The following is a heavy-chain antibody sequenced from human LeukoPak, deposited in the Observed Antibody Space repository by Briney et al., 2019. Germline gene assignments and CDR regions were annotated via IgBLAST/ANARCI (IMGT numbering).Heavy chain of an antibody. V-gene: IGHV5-51*01. D-gene: IGHD3-22*01. J-gene: IGHJ4*02. Sequence: GESLKISYRGSGYSFISGYSFTDYWIAWVRHTPGKGLEWMGFIWPGDSRTMYNPSFQGQVTMSVDKSISTAYLQWSSLKASDTAFYYCARGNHYLDTSGSPFDYWGQGTLVTVSS. CDR2: IWPGDSRT. CDR1: GYSFISGYSFTDYW. CDR3: ARGNHYLDTSGSPFDY.